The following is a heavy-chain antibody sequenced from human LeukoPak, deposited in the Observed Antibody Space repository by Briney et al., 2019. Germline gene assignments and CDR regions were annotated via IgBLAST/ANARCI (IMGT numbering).Heavy chain of an antibody. CDR1: GYTFTSYA. D-gene: IGHD2-2*01. CDR2: INAGNGNT. V-gene: IGHV1-3*01. J-gene: IGHJ4*02. CDR3: ARVGLYCSSTSCYSFDY. Sequence: ASVKVSCKASGYTFTSYAMHWVRQAPGQRLEWMGWINAGNGNTKYSQKFQGRVTITRDTSASTAYMELSSLRSEDTAVYYCARVGLYCSSTSCYSFDYWGQGTLVTVSS.